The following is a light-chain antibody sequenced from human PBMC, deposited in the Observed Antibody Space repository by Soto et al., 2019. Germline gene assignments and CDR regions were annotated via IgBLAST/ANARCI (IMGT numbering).Light chain of an antibody. CDR3: ATWDDSLPAV. CDR2: EGS. V-gene: IGLV2-23*01. J-gene: IGLJ2*01. CDR1: SSDVGSYNL. Sequence: QSALTQPASVSGSPGQSITISCTGTSSDVGSYNLVSWYQQDPDKAPKLMIYEGSRRPSGVSNRFSGSKSGNTASLTISGLQAEDEADYYCATWDDSLPAVFGGGTKLTVL.